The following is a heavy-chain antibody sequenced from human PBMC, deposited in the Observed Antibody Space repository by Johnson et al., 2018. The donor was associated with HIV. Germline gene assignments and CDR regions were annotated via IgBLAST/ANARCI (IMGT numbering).Heavy chain of an antibody. CDR3: ARVLWFGELFSRAFDI. CDR1: GFSFSSNW. V-gene: IGHV3-7*03. J-gene: IGHJ3*02. Sequence: VQLVESGGGLVQPGGSLRLSCAASGFSFSSNWMSWVRQAPGTGLEWVANIKEDGSEKYYVGSLEGRFTISRDDSKNTAYLQMNSLKTEDTAVYYCARVLWFGELFSRAFDIWGQGTMVTVSS. CDR2: IKEDGSEK. D-gene: IGHD3-10*01.